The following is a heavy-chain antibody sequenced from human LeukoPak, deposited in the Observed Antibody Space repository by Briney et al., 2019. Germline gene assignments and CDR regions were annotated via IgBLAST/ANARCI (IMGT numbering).Heavy chain of an antibody. J-gene: IGHJ6*02. D-gene: IGHD3-10*01. V-gene: IGHV3-33*08. CDR2: IGYDGSNK. CDR3: ARERYGSGSLYYYYYGMDV. CDR1: GFTFSSYA. Sequence: GGSLRLSCAASGFTFSSYAMHWGRHAPGKGLEWGAVIGYDGSNKYYADSVKGRFTISRDNSKNTLYLQMNSLRAEDTAVYYCARERYGSGSLYYYYYGMDVWGQGTTVTVSS.